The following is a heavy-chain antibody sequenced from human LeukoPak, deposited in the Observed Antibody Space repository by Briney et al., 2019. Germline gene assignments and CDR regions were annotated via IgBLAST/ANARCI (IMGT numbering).Heavy chain of an antibody. CDR1: XGSISXYY. J-gene: IGHJ4*02. CDR2: ISDIGST. CDR3: ATGRSIRYFDY. V-gene: IGHV4-59*08. D-gene: IGHD3-9*01. Sequence: TLSLTCTVXXGSISXYYWSWIRQPPGKGLEGIAYISDIGSTNYNPSLKSRVTISLDTSKNQFSLKLSSVTAADTAVYYCATGRSIRYFDYWGQGTLLTVSS.